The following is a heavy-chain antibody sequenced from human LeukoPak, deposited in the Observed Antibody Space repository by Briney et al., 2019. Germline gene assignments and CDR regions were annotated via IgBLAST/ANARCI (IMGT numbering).Heavy chain of an antibody. Sequence: GGSLRLSCAASGFTFDDYAMHWVRQAPGKGLEWVSGISWNSGSIVYADSVKGRFTISRENAKKSLYLKMNSLRGEDMALYYCANGGGGCLDYWGQGTLVTVSS. J-gene: IGHJ4*02. CDR2: ISWNSGSI. CDR1: GFTFDDYA. CDR3: ANGGGGCLDY. D-gene: IGHD2-21*01. V-gene: IGHV3-9*03.